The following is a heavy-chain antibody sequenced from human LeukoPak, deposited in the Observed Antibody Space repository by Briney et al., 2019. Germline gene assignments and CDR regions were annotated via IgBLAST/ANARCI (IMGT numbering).Heavy chain of an antibody. V-gene: IGHV3-20*04. D-gene: IGHD1-20*01. CDR1: GFTFDDYG. Sequence: GGSLRLSCAASGFTFDDYGMSWVRQAPGKGLEWVSGINWNGGSTGYADSVKGRFTISRDNAKNSLYLQMNSLRAEDTALYYCARAGDYNWNYYYMDVWGKGTTVTVSS. J-gene: IGHJ6*03. CDR2: INWNGGST. CDR3: ARAGDYNWNYYYMDV.